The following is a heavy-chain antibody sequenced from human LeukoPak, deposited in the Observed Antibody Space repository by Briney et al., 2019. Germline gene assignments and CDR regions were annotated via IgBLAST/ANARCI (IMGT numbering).Heavy chain of an antibody. V-gene: IGHV3-23*01. CDR2: ISGTGSTT. D-gene: IGHD6-19*01. Sequence: GGSLRLSCAGSGFTSGFTFKNYAMGWVRQSPGKGLEWVSCISGTGSTTFYADSVKGRFTISRDNSKNTLYLQINSLRAEDTAVYYCAKGEVDTTGWNPYLGNWGQGTLVTVSS. J-gene: IGHJ4*02. CDR1: GFTFKNYA. CDR3: AKGEVDTTGWNPYLGN.